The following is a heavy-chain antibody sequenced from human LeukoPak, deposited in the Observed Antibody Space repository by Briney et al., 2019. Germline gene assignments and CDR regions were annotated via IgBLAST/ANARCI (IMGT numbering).Heavy chain of an antibody. Sequence: PGGSLRLSCAASGFAFRSYGMHWVRQAPGKGLEWVTVIWFDGSNKYYADSVKGRFTISRDNSKNTLYLQMNSLRVEDTAVYYCARDRDGLPLDYWGQGTLVTVSS. CDR3: ARDRDGLPLDY. CDR1: GFAFRSYG. D-gene: IGHD5-12*01. J-gene: IGHJ4*02. CDR2: IWFDGSNK. V-gene: IGHV3-33*01.